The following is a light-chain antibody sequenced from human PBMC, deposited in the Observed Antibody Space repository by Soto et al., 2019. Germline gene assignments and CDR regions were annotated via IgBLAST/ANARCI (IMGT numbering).Light chain of an antibody. CDR1: QSISSW. CDR3: QQYNSYSPWT. J-gene: IGKJ1*01. Sequence: IQMTQSPSTLSASIGDTVTITCRASQSISSWLAWYQQKPGKAPNLLIYHASRLEGGVPSRFSGSGSGTEFTLTISSLQPDDFATYYCQQYNSYSPWTFGQGTKVDIK. V-gene: IGKV1-5*01. CDR2: HAS.